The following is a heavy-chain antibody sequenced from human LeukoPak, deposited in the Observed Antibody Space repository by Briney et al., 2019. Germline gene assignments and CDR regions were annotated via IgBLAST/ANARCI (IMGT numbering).Heavy chain of an antibody. V-gene: IGHV3-23*01. CDR3: ARVRVTPYISIDS. D-gene: IGHD4-23*01. J-gene: IGHJ4*02. CDR2: FRGSGAAT. Sequence: PGGSLRLSCAASGFTFSSYAMNWVRQAPGKGLKWVSGFRGSGAATFYADSVKGRFTISRDNSKNTLYLQMNSLRAADTAVYYCARVRVTPYISIDSWGQGTLVTVSS. CDR1: GFTFSSYA.